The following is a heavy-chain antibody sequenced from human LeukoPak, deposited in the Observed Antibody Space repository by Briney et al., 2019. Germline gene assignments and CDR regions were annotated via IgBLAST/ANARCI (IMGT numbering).Heavy chain of an antibody. CDR3: ASARPGYCSGGSCPTGGAFDI. Sequence: PSETLSLTCAVYGGSFSGYYWSWIRQPPGKGLEWIGEINHSGSTNYNPSLKSQVTISVDTSKNQFSLKLSSVTAADTAVYYCASARPGYCSGGSCPTGGAFDIWGQGTMVTVSS. J-gene: IGHJ3*02. CDR2: INHSGST. V-gene: IGHV4-34*01. D-gene: IGHD2-15*01. CDR1: GGSFSGYY.